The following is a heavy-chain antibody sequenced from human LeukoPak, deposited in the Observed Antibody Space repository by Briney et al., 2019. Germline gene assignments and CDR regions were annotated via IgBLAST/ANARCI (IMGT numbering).Heavy chain of an antibody. CDR2: ISGSGGST. CDR3: ARRTPDAVMLAAAMWLDV. J-gene: IGHJ6*04. CDR1: GFTFSSYA. Sequence: GGSLRLSCAASGFTFSSYAMSWVRQAPGKGLEWVSAISGSGGSTYYADSVKGRFTISRDNSKNTLSLQMNSLRAEDTAVYYCARRTPDAVMLAAAMWLDVWGKGTTVTVSS. V-gene: IGHV3-23*01. D-gene: IGHD2-2*01.